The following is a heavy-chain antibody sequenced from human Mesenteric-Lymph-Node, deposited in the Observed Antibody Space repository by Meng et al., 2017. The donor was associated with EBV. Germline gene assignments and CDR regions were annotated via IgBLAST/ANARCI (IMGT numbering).Heavy chain of an antibody. D-gene: IGHD3-22*01. V-gene: IGHV3-33*01. CDR1: GFNFGSYG. CDR2: IWFDATNQ. CDR3: ARASAGGYYDRTTYSDL. J-gene: IGHJ4*02. Sequence: QVQLMESGGGVVQPGRSLRLPCDASGFNFGSYGMHWARQPPGKGLEWVAFIWFDATNQFYADSLRGRFTISRDNSRNTLYLQINDLRADDTALYYCARASAGGYYDRTTYSDLWGQGTLVTVSS.